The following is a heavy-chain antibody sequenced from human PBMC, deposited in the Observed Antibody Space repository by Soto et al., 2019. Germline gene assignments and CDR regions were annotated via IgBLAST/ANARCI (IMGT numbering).Heavy chain of an antibody. J-gene: IGHJ4*02. CDR1: GGTFSSYA. D-gene: IGHD3-9*01. CDR3: ARDGGGYYDISTGYYWLGY. V-gene: IGHV1-69*13. CDR2: IIPIFGTA. Sequence: SVKVSCKASGGTFSSYAISWVRQAPGQGLEWMGGIIPIFGTANYAQKFQGRVTITADESTSTAYMELSSLRSEDTAVYYCARDGGGYYDISTGYYWLGYWGQGTLVTVSS.